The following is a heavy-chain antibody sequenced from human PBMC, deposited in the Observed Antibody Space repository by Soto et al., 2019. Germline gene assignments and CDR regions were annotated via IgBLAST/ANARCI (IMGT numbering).Heavy chain of an antibody. CDR3: ARSKPVYGMDV. CDR1: RFTIGDYY. V-gene: IGHV3-11*04. CDR2: ISTRGTII. D-gene: IGHD4-17*01. Sequence: GGSLRLSCAASRFTIGDYYKSWIRQAPGKGLEWVSYISTRGTIIYYADSVKGRFTISRDSAKNSLYLQMNSLGAEDTAVYYYARSKPVYGMDVWGQGTTVTV. J-gene: IGHJ6*02.